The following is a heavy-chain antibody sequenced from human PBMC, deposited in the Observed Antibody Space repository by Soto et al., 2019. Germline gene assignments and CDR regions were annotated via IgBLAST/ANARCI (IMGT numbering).Heavy chain of an antibody. D-gene: IGHD6-13*01. Sequence: GGSLRFSCAASGFTFSTYWMHWVRQAPGKGLVWVSRMNSDGTSTNYADSVKGRFTISRDNAKNTLYLQMNSLRAEDTAVYYCARGLTIAATGTFDYWGQGTPVTVSS. CDR3: ARGLTIAATGTFDY. J-gene: IGHJ4*02. CDR2: MNSDGTST. CDR1: GFTFSTYW. V-gene: IGHV3-74*01.